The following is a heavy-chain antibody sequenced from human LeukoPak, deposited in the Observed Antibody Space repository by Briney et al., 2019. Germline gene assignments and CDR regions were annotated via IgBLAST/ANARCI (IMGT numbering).Heavy chain of an antibody. D-gene: IGHD3-10*01. CDR3: ASEPLYGSGSYYPGLFF. V-gene: IGHV1-46*01. Sequence: ASVKVSCKASGYTFTSYYIHWVRQAPGQGLGWMGIINPSGGSTSYAQKFQGRVTMTRDTSTSTVYMELSSLRSEDTAVYYCASEPLYGSGSYYPGLFFWGQGTLVTVSS. CDR1: GYTFTSYY. CDR2: INPSGGST. J-gene: IGHJ4*02.